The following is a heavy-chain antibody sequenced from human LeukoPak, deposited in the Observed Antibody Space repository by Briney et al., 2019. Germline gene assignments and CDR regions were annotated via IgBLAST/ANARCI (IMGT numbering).Heavy chain of an antibody. J-gene: IGHJ4*02. CDR1: GGSFSGYY. D-gene: IGHD3-9*01. Sequence: TSETLSLTCAVYGGSFSGYYWSWIHQPPGKGLEWIGEINHSGSTNYNPSLKSRVTISVDTSKNQFSLKLSSVTAADTAVYYCARHAVRYFDLYYFDYWGQGTLVTVSS. CDR3: ARHAVRYFDLYYFDY. V-gene: IGHV4-34*01. CDR2: INHSGST.